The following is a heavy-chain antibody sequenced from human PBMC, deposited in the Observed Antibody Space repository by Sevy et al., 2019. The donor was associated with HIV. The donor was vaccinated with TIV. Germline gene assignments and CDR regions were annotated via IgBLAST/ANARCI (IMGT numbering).Heavy chain of an antibody. D-gene: IGHD4-17*01. CDR3: ARGVTTVTPFDY. V-gene: IGHV3-7*01. CDR2: IKQDGSDK. J-gene: IGHJ4*02. Sequence: GGSLRLSCAASGFTVSSNYMSWVRQAPGKGLEWVANIKQDGSDKHYVDSVKGRFTISRDNAKNSLYLQMNSLRAGDTAVYYCARGVTTVTPFDYWGQGTLVTVSS. CDR1: GFTVSSNY.